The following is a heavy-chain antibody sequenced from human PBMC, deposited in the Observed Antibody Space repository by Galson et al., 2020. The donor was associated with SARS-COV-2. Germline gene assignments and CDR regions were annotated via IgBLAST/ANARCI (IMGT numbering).Heavy chain of an antibody. D-gene: IGHD3-22*01. CDR2: ISYDGTTI. CDR3: ARETDDDSSSWYDC. V-gene: IGHV3-30*04. Sequence: QLGESLKISCAASGFTFSSSAMHWVRQAPGKGLEWVAIISYDGTTIYKSDSVKGRFTISRDISKDILYLQMNRLRPEDTGVYYCARETDDDSSSWYDCWGQGTLVTVSP. J-gene: IGHJ5*01. CDR1: GFTFSSSA.